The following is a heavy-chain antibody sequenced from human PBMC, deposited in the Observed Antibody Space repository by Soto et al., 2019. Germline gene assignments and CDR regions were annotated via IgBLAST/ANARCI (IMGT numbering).Heavy chain of an antibody. CDR1: GFTFSDYS. Sequence: GGSLRLSCASSGFTFSDYSMNWVRQAPGKGLEWVSYISFSGSTIYYADSVKGRFTISRDNAKNSLYLQMNSLRDEDTAVYYCAKDEGSTWNYRFDCWGQGTLVTVSS. D-gene: IGHD1-7*01. CDR3: AKDEGSTWNYRFDC. CDR2: ISFSGSTI. V-gene: IGHV3-48*02. J-gene: IGHJ4*02.